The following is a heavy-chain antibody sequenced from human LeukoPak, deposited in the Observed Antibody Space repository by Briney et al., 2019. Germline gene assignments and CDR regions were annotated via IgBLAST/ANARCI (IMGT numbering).Heavy chain of an antibody. V-gene: IGHV4-34*01. CDR2: VNHSGST. Sequence: SETLSLTCAVYGGSFSGYYWSWIRQPPAQGLEWSGEVNHSGSTNYNPSLKSRVTISVDTSKNQFSLKLSSVTAADTAVYYCARMGGRITMVRGADPWGQGTLVTVSS. CDR3: ARMGGRITMVRGADP. CDR1: GGSFSGYY. J-gene: IGHJ5*02. D-gene: IGHD3-10*01.